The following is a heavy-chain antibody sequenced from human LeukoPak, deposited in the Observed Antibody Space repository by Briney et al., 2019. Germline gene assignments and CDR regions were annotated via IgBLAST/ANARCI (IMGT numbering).Heavy chain of an antibody. CDR1: GFTVSTNH. CDR2: IYNDGNT. D-gene: IGHD2-21*02. CDR3: ARDREVVTAKAQMDV. J-gene: IGHJ6*03. Sequence: PGGSLRLSCAVSGFTVSTNHMSWVRQAPGRGLEWVSVIYNDGNTYYTDSVKGRFTISRDNSKNTVFLQMNSLRVEDTAVYYCARDREVVTAKAQMDVWGNGTTVTVSS. V-gene: IGHV3-53*01.